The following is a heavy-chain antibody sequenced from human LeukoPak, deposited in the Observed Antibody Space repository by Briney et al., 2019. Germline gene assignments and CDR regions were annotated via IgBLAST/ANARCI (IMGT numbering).Heavy chain of an antibody. CDR3: AKDSSVKSRAIFDY. Sequence: GGSLRLSCAASGFTFSTYAMSWVRQAPGKGLEWVSAISGSGGKTYYADSVKGRFTISRDNSKNTLYLQMNGLRAEDTAVYYCAKDSSVKSRAIFDYWGQGTLVTVSS. CDR1: GFTFSTYA. D-gene: IGHD4-17*01. V-gene: IGHV3-23*01. CDR2: ISGSGGKT. J-gene: IGHJ4*02.